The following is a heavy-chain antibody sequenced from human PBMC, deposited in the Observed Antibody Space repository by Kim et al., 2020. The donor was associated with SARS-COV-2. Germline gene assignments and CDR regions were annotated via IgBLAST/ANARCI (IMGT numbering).Heavy chain of an antibody. D-gene: IGHD3-22*01. V-gene: IGHV4-59*01. Sequence: SETLSLTCTVSGGSISSYYWSWIRQPPGKVLEWIGYIYYSGSTNYNPSLKSRVTISVDTSKNQFSLKLSSVTAADTAVYYCARDTHDSSGYSGWFDPWGQGTMVTVSS. J-gene: IGHJ5*02. CDR3: ARDTHDSSGYSGWFDP. CDR1: GGSISSYY. CDR2: IYYSGST.